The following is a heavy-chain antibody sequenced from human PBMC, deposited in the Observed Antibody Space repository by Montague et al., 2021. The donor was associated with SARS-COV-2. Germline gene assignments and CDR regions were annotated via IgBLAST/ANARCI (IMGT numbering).Heavy chain of an antibody. J-gene: IGHJ4*02. Sequence: SLRLSCAVSGFSLSSNAMRWVRQAPGKGMEYVSSISRDGVTTYYADSVKGRFTVSSDKTKNTLYLQMSSLRTEDSAVYYCVRGEWRLLGYFDYWGRGTRVAVS. CDR2: ISRDGVTT. V-gene: IGHV3-64D*06. CDR3: VRGEWRLLGYFDY. D-gene: IGHD1-26*01. CDR1: GFSLSSNA.